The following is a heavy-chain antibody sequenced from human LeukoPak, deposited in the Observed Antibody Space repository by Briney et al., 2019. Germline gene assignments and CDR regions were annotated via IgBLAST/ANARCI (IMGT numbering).Heavy chain of an antibody. CDR2: INTDGSGI. CDR1: GFTFSNFW. Sequence: GGSLRLSCRGSGFTFSNFWMHWVRQAPGTGLVWVSRINTDGSGIIYADSVKGRFTISRDNAKNTLYLQMNSLRAEDTAVYYCAKDRGPYSGYDSFFDFWGQGTLVTVSS. V-gene: IGHV3-74*01. CDR3: AKDRGPYSGYDSFFDF. D-gene: IGHD5-12*01. J-gene: IGHJ4*02.